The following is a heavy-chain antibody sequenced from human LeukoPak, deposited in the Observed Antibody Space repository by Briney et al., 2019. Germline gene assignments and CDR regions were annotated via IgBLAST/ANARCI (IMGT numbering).Heavy chain of an antibody. CDR3: ARRYNYGLDY. J-gene: IGHJ4*02. CDR1: GFTFSSYW. D-gene: IGHD5-18*01. CDR2: INSGSTYM. V-gene: IGHV3-21*01. Sequence: PGGSLRLSCAASGFTFSSYWMSWVRQAPGKGLEWVSSINSGSTYMYYADSVKGRFTISRDNAKNSLYLQMNSLRAEDTAVYYCARRYNYGLDYWGQGTLVTVSS.